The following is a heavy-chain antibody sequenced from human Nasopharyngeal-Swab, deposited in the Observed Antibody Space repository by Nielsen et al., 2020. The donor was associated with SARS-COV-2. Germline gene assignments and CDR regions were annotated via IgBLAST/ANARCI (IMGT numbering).Heavy chain of an antibody. CDR3: ARKVREWLQYYYYGMDV. CDR2: IYYSGST. J-gene: IGHJ6*02. V-gene: IGHV4-59*01. CDR1: GGSISSYY. Sequence: SETLSLTCTVSGGSISSYYWSWIRQPPGKGLEWIGYIYYSGSTNYNPSLKSRVTISVDTSKNQFSLKLSSVTAADTAVYYCARKVREWLQYYYYGMDVWGQGTTVTVSS. D-gene: IGHD3-3*01.